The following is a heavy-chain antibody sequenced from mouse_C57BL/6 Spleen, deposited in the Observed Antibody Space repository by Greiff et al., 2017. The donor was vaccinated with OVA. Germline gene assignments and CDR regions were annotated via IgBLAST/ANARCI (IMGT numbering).Heavy chain of an antibody. D-gene: IGHD2-2*01. CDR1: GYTFTSYW. CDR2: IHPNSGST. Sequence: QVQLQQPGAELVKPGASVKLSCKASGYTFTSYWMHWVKQRPGQGLEWIGMIHPNSGSTNYNEKFKSKATLTVDKSSSTAYMQLSSLTSEDSAVYCCAREYGYHWYFDVWGTGTTVTVSS. CDR3: AREYGYHWYFDV. V-gene: IGHV1-64*01. J-gene: IGHJ1*03.